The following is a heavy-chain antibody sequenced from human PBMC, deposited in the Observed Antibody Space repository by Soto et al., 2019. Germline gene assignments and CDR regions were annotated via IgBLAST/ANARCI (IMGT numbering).Heavy chain of an antibody. V-gene: IGHV3-72*01. CDR1: GFTFSDLY. CDR2: SRNKANSYTT. J-gene: IGHJ5*02. Sequence: GGSLRLSCAASGFTFSDLYIDWVRQAPGKGLEWVGRSRNKANSYTTEFAASVKGRFTISRDDSKNSLYLQMNSLNAEDTAVYYCARDASPFSGTSWFDPWGQGTLVTVSS. CDR3: ARDASPFSGTSWFDP. D-gene: IGHD3-10*01.